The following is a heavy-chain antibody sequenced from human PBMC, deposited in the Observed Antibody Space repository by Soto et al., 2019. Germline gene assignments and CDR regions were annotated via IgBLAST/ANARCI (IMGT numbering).Heavy chain of an antibody. Sequence: QVQLVQSGAEVRKPGSSVKVSCKASGGTFSRHAISWVRQAPGQGLEWMGGIIPIFGTANHAQKLQGRVTIIADESTSTVYMELSSLRSEDTAMYYCARGWGYDSNDYYYAYGGQGTLVIVSS. CDR1: GGTFSRHA. CDR3: ARGWGYDSNDYYYAY. V-gene: IGHV1-69*01. D-gene: IGHD3-22*01. J-gene: IGHJ4*02. CDR2: IIPIFGTA.